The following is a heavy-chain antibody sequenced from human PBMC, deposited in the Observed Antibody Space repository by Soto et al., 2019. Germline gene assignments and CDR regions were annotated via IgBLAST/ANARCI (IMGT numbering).Heavy chain of an antibody. V-gene: IGHV1-46*03. J-gene: IGHJ1*01. D-gene: IGHD3-3*01. CDR2: INPSGGST. Sequence: ASVKVSCKASGYTFTIYYMHWVRQAPGQGLEWMGIINPSGGSTSYAQKFQGRVTMTRDTSTSTVYMELSSLRSEDTAVYYCARETRLYYDFWSGSGHQEQYFQHWGQGTLVTVSS. CDR1: GYTFTIYY. CDR3: ARETRLYYDFWSGSGHQEQYFQH.